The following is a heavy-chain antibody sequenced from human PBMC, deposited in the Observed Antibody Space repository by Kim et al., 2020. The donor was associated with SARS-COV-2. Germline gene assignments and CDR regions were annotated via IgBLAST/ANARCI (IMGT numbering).Heavy chain of an antibody. D-gene: IGHD3-10*01. CDR3: AREAGNGMDV. CDR1: GFTFSSYA. V-gene: IGHV3-30*04. CDR2: ISYDGSNK. Sequence: GGSLRLSCAASGFTFSSYAMHWVRQAPGKGLEWVALISYDGSNKYYADSVKGRFTISRDNSKNTLYLQMNSLRAEDTAVYYCAREAGNGMDVWRKGNTVTVSS. J-gene: IGHJ6*04.